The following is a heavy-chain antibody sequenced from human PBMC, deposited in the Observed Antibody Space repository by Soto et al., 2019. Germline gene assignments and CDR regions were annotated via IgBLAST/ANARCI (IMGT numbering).Heavy chain of an antibody. D-gene: IGHD4-4*01. V-gene: IGHV4-30-4*01. CDR1: GGSISSGDYY. Sequence: QVQLQESGPGLVKPSQTLSLTCTVSGGSISSGDYYWSSIRQPPGKGLEWIGYIYYSGSTYYNPSLKSRVTISVDTSKNQFYLKLSSVTAADTAVYYCARTEMATVYFDYWGQGTLVTVSS. CDR2: IYYSGST. CDR3: ARTEMATVYFDY. J-gene: IGHJ4*02.